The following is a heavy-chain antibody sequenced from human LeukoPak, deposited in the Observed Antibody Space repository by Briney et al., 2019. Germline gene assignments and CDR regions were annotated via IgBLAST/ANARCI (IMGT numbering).Heavy chain of an antibody. Sequence: PGGSLRLSCADSGFTFSTYVMSWVRQAPGKGLEWISTISGGGSCTYYADSVKGRFTISRDNSKNTLYLQMNSLRAGDTAVYYCAKRESSGKYFDYWGQGTLVTVSS. J-gene: IGHJ4*02. D-gene: IGHD6-19*01. CDR3: AKRESSGKYFDY. CDR1: GFTFSTYV. V-gene: IGHV3-23*01. CDR2: ISGGGSCT.